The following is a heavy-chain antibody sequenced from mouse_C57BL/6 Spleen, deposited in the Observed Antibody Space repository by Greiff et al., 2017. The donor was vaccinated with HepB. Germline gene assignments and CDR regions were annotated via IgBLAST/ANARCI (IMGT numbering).Heavy chain of an antibody. D-gene: IGHD2-3*01. V-gene: IGHV1-26*01. CDR1: GYTFTDYY. CDR3: VGGIYDGYYGAY. CDR2: INPNNGGT. J-gene: IGHJ3*01. Sequence: EVQLQQSGPELVKPGASVKISCKASGYTFTDYYMNWVKQSHGKSLEWIGDINPNNGGTSYNQKFKGKATLTVDKSSSTAYMELRSLTSEDSAVYYCVGGIYDGYYGAYWGQGTLVTVSA.